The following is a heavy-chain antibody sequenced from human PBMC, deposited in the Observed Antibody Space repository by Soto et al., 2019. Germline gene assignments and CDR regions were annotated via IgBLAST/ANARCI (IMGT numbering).Heavy chain of an antibody. Sequence: QVHLVQSGAELRKPGSSVRVSCKASGDTFNSYTINWVRQAPGLGLEWMGRTIPILSMSNYALKFQGRLTITEDKSTSTAYMVLSSLRSEDTAIYYCATSYGSGSQAFDYWGQGALVTVSS. J-gene: IGHJ4*02. CDR1: GDTFNSYT. D-gene: IGHD3-10*01. V-gene: IGHV1-69*02. CDR3: ATSYGSGSQAFDY. CDR2: TIPILSMS.